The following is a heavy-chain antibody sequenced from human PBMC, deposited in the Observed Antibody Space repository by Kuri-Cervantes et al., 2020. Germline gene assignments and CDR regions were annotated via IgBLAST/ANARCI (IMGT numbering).Heavy chain of an antibody. V-gene: IGHV3-7*05. CDR2: IKQDGSEK. CDR1: GFTFSSYW. CDR3: AKGYEHWLTPFDY. Sequence: GGSLRLSCAASGFTFSSYWMSWVRQAPGKGLEWVANIKQDGSEKYYVDSVKGRFTISRDNAKNSLYLQMNSLRAEDTAVYYCAKGYEHWLTPFDYWGQGTLVTVSS. D-gene: IGHD6-19*01. J-gene: IGHJ4*02.